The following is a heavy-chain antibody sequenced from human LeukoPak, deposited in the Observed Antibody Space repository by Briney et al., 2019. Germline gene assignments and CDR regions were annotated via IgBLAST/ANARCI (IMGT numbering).Heavy chain of an antibody. CDR1: GFTVSNNY. V-gene: IGHV3-53*01. CDR2: SYSDSNT. Sequence: GGSLRLSCAASGFTVSNNYMSWVRQAPGKGLEWVSISYSDSNTNYADSVRGRFTISRDTSQDTLSLQMNSLRAEDTAVYYCVRKNRDFNAAFDIWGQGTVVTVSS. CDR3: VRKNRDFNAAFDI. D-gene: IGHD1-14*01. J-gene: IGHJ3*02.